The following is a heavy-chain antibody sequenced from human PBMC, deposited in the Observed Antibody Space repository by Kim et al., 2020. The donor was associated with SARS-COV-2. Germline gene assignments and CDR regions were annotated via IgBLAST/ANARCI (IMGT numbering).Heavy chain of an antibody. V-gene: IGHV3-30*04. CDR3: ARAPVRYGDYFDY. J-gene: IGHJ4*02. CDR1: GFTFSSYA. D-gene: IGHD4-17*01. Sequence: GGSPRLSCAASGFTFSSYAMHWVRQAPGKGLEWVAVISYDGSNKYYVDSVKGRFTISRDNSKNTLYLQMNSLRAEDTAVYYCARAPVRYGDYFDYWGQGTLVTVSS. CDR2: ISYDGSNK.